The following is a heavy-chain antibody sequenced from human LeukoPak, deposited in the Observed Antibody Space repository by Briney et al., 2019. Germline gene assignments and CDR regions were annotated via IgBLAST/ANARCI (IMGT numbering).Heavy chain of an antibody. Sequence: SETLSLTCTLSGDSIRSSGFCWGWIRQPPGKGLECVGVICDTGNTNYNPSLKRRVTISVDTSKNQFSLRVTSVTAADTALYYCARHKSGIDWFDPWGQGTLVTVSS. CDR2: ICDTGNT. CDR1: GDSIRSSGFC. D-gene: IGHD1-14*01. J-gene: IGHJ5*02. V-gene: IGHV4-39*01. CDR3: ARHKSGIDWFDP.